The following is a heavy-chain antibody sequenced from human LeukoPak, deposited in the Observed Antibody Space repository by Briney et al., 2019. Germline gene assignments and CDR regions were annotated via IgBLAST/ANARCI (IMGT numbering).Heavy chain of an antibody. D-gene: IGHD6-19*01. CDR2: MNPNSGNT. CDR1: GYTFTSDD. Sequence: GASVKVSCKASGYTFTSDDINWVRQATGQGLEWMGWMNPNSGNTGYAQKFQGRVTMTRNTSISTAYMELSSLRSEDTAVYYCARGAPRGGSSGWYTLYYYYYMDAWGKGTTVTVSS. J-gene: IGHJ6*03. V-gene: IGHV1-8*01. CDR3: ARGAPRGGSSGWYTLYYYYYMDA.